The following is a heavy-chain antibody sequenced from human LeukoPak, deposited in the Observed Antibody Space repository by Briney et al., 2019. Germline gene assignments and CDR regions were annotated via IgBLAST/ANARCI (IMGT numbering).Heavy chain of an antibody. CDR1: VYTFTGYY. CDR3: ARGPPYCCSTSCRFFDY. J-gene: IGHJ4*02. D-gene: IGHD2-2*01. V-gene: IGHV1-2*02. CDR2: INPNSGGT. Sequence: ASVKVSCKASVYTFTGYYMHWVRQAPAQGLEWMGWINPNSGGTNYAQKFQGRVTMTRDTSISTAYMELSRLRSDDTAVYYCARGPPYCCSTSCRFFDYWGQGTLVTVSS.